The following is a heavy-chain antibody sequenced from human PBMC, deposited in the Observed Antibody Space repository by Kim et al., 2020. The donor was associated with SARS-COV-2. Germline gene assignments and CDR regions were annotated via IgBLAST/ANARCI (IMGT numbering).Heavy chain of an antibody. V-gene: IGHV3-23*01. J-gene: IGHJ4*02. CDR1: GFSFSSYA. CDR2: ISGSGANT. CDR3: AKKRGQDFWSGFYDS. Sequence: GGSLRLSCTASGFSFSSYAMGWVRQAPGRGLEWVSVISGSGANTYYADSVNGRFTISRDNSINMVFLQLDGLGVEDTATYYCAKKRGQDFWSGFYDSWGMGSLVAV. D-gene: IGHD3-3*01.